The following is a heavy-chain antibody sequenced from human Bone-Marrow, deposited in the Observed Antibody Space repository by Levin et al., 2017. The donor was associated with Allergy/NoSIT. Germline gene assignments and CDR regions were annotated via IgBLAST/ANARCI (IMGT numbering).Heavy chain of an antibody. CDR2: IIPIFGTA. D-gene: IGHD3-10*01. CDR1: GGTFSSYA. Sequence: KISCKASGGTFSSYAISWVRQAPGQGLEWMGGIIPIFGTANYAQKFQGRVTITADESTSTAYMELSSLRSEDTAVYYCARDPFHYYGSGSYQPHWGQGTLVTVSS. V-gene: IGHV1-69*01. J-gene: IGHJ4*02. CDR3: ARDPFHYYGSGSYQPH.